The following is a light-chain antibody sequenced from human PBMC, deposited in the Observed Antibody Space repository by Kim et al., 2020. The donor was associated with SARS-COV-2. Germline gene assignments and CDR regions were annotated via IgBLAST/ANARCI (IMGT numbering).Light chain of an antibody. CDR3: QQRSNWLT. CDR2: DAS. CDR1: QSVSSY. Sequence: SLSPGERATISGRASQSVSSYLAWYQQKPGQAPRLLIYDASNRATGIPARFSGSGSGTDFTLTISSLEPEDFAVYYCQQRSNWLTFGGGTKVDIK. J-gene: IGKJ4*01. V-gene: IGKV3-11*01.